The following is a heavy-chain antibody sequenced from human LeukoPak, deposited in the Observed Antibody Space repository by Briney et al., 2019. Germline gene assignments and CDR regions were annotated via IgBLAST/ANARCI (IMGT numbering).Heavy chain of an antibody. D-gene: IGHD2-15*01. CDR2: INPNNGGT. CDR1: GYTFTGYY. J-gene: IGHJ4*02. V-gene: IGHV1-2*02. CDR3: ASGPSLGTTHPYFDY. Sequence: ASVKVSCKASGYTFTGYYMHWLRQAPEQGLEWMGWINPNNGGTNYAQRFQGRVTMTRDTSINTAYMEVGRLRFDDTAVYYCASGPSLGTTHPYFDYWGQGTLVTVSS.